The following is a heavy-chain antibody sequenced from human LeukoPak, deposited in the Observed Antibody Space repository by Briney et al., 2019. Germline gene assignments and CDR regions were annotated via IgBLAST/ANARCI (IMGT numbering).Heavy chain of an antibody. CDR3: AIMDDSSGYTVGFDY. Sequence: GESLKISCEGSGYSFTSYWIGWVRQMPGKGLEWMGIIYPGDSDTRYSPSFQGQVTISADKSISTAYLQWSSLKASDTAMYYCAIMDDSSGYTVGFDYWGQGTLVTVSS. D-gene: IGHD3-22*01. CDR1: GYSFTSYW. J-gene: IGHJ4*02. CDR2: IYPGDSDT. V-gene: IGHV5-51*01.